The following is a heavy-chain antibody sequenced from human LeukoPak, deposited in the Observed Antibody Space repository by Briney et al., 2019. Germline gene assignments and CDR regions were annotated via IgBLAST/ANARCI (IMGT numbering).Heavy chain of an antibody. Sequence: MTSETLSLTCAVSGASFSDYYWSWIRQSPGKGLEWIGEINHGGDTNYNSSLQSRVSLSVDTSRNQFSLILSSMTAADTAIYFCASHKYPVQAFDIWGQGTMVTVSS. V-gene: IGHV4-34*01. D-gene: IGHD2/OR15-2a*01. J-gene: IGHJ3*02. CDR1: GASFSDYY. CDR3: ASHKYPVQAFDI. CDR2: INHGGDT.